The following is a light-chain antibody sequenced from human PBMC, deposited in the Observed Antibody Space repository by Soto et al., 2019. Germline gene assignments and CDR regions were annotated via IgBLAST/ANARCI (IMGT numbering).Light chain of an antibody. Sequence: DIQMTQSPSTLSASVGDRATITCRASQSISTRLAWYQQKPGKAPKLLIYDASSLESGVPSRFSGSASGTEFTLTISSLQPDDFATYYCQQYNSYSTFGQGTKVDIK. J-gene: IGKJ1*01. CDR3: QQYNSYST. CDR1: QSISTR. V-gene: IGKV1-5*01. CDR2: DAS.